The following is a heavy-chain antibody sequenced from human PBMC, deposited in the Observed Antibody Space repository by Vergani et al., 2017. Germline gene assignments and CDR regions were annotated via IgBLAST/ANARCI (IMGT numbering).Heavy chain of an antibody. CDR2: IYTSGST. CDR1: GGSISSYY. Sequence: QVQLQESGPGLVKPSETLSLTCTVSGGSISSYYWSWIRQPAGKGLEWIGRIYTSGSTNYNPALKSRVTMSVDTSKIQFSLKLSSGTAADPAVYYCARDARYYYYYYIDVWGKGTTVTVSS. J-gene: IGHJ6*03. CDR3: ARDARYYYYYYIDV. V-gene: IGHV4-4*07.